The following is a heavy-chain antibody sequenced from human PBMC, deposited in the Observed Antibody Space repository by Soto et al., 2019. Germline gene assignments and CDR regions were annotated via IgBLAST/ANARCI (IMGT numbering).Heavy chain of an antibody. Sequence: EASVKVSCKASGGTFSNYAISWVRQAPGQGLEWMGGIIPIFGTANYAQKFQGRVTITADESTSTAYMELSSLRSEDTAVYYCARGADYDSSGYYAPFDYWGQGTLVTVSS. CDR3: ARGADYDSSGYYAPFDY. V-gene: IGHV1-69*13. CDR1: GGTFSNYA. CDR2: IIPIFGTA. D-gene: IGHD3-22*01. J-gene: IGHJ4*02.